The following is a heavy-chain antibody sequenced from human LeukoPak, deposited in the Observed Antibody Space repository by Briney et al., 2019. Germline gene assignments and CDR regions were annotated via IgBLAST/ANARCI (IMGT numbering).Heavy chain of an antibody. Sequence: KPSETLSLTCTVSGGSINSADYYWSRIRQQPGKGLEWIGYIYYSGSRYYNPSLKSRVSISIDTSKNQFSLNLSSVTAADTAVYYCARDLGGDGFNLRNWFDPWGQGTLVTVSS. CDR1: GGSINSADYY. V-gene: IGHV4-31*03. CDR3: ARDLGGDGFNLRNWFDP. J-gene: IGHJ5*02. CDR2: IYYSGSR. D-gene: IGHD5-24*01.